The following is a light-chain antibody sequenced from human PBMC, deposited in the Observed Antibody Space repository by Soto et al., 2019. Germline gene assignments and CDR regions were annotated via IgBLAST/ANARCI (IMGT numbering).Light chain of an antibody. Sequence: EIVLTQSPATLSLSPGERATLSCRASQSVSSYLAWYQQKPGQAPRLLIYDASNRATGIPARFSGSGSGTDFTLTISSLEPEDFSVYYCQQRSNCPPFTFGGVPKVDIK. J-gene: IGKJ4*01. CDR3: QQRSNCPPFT. CDR1: QSVSSY. V-gene: IGKV3-11*01. CDR2: DAS.